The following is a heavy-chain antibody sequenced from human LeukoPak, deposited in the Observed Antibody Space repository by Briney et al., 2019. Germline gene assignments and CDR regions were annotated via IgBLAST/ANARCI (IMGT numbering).Heavy chain of an antibody. CDR1: GFTFSTYW. J-gene: IGHJ1*01. V-gene: IGHV3-74*01. CDR2: IKSDGST. Sequence: GGSLRLSCAASGFTFSTYWMHWVRQAPGKGLVWVSRIKSDGSTDYADSVKGRFTISRDNAKNTLSLQMNSLRPEDTGVYYCARAPSEIGGYYPEYFRHWGQGTLVTVSS. D-gene: IGHD3-3*01. CDR3: ARAPSEIGGYYPEYFRH.